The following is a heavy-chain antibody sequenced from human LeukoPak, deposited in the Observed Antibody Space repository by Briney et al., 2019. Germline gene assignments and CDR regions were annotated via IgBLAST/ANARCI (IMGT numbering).Heavy chain of an antibody. CDR1: GFTPRSYG. J-gene: IGHJ6*03. D-gene: IGHD3-10*01. Sequence: GGSPRLSCAASGFTPRSYGTQCVRHAPGKRLGRGSFIYSLESDKYYADSVKGRFTISRENSKNTLYLQMNSLRAEDTAVYYCERVGRLALLWFGEYNYMDVWGKGTTVTVSS. V-gene: IGHV3-30*06. CDR2: IYSLESDK. CDR3: ERVGRLALLWFGEYNYMDV.